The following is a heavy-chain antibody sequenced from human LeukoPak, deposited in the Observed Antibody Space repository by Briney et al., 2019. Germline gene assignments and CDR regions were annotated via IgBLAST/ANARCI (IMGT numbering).Heavy chain of an antibody. J-gene: IGHJ4*02. V-gene: IGHV4-34*01. CDR3: ASGSPAYYYDSSGYRLPYYFDY. CDR2: INHSGST. D-gene: IGHD3-22*01. Sequence: SETLSLTCAVYGGFFSGYYWSWIRQRPGKGLEWIGEINHSGSTNYNPSLKSRVTISVDTSKNQFSLKLSSVTAADTAVYYCASGSPAYYYDSSGYRLPYYFDYWGQGTLVTVSS. CDR1: GGFFSGYY.